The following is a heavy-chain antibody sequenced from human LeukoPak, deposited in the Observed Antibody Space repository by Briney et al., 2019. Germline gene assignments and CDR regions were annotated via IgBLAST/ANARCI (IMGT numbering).Heavy chain of an antibody. CDR1: GSRFTSYW. CDR2: IYPGDSDT. CDR3: ARHRPIIGGFDY. D-gene: IGHD3-10*01. J-gene: IGHJ4*02. V-gene: IGHV5-51*01. Sequence: GAPRKISGKGSGSRFTSYWIGWVRQLPGKGLEGMGIIYPGDSDTRYSPSFQGQVTISADKSISTAYLQWSSLKASDTAMYYCARHRPIIGGFDYWGQGTLVTVSS.